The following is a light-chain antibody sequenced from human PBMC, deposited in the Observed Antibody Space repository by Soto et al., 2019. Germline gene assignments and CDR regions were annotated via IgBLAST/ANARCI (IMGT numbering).Light chain of an antibody. CDR1: QSISVH. V-gene: IGKV1-39*01. CDR2: AAS. Sequence: GDTVTITCRASQSISVHLNWYQQKPGKVPKLLIYAASNLQSGVPSSFSGSGSETDFALTISSLQPEDFATYYCQQSYITPYTFGQGTELQIK. CDR3: QQSYITPYT. J-gene: IGKJ2*01.